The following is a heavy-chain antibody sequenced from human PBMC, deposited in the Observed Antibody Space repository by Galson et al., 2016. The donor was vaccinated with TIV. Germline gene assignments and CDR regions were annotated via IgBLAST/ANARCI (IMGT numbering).Heavy chain of an antibody. J-gene: IGHJ4*02. V-gene: IGHV3-30*19. CDR3: VRDICTSVDCDPFDY. D-gene: IGHD2-8*02. CDR2: LRYNGNSN. CDR1: GFSITNYG. Sequence: SLRLSCAASGFSITNYGIHWVRQSPGRGLEAVGILRYNGNSNYYLESVKGRFTMSRDTSKNTVYLEMNSLRTEDTAVYYCVRDICTSVDCDPFDYWGQGMLVTVS.